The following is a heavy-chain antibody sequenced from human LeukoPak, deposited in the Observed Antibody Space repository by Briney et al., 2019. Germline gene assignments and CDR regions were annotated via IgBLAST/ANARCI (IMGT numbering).Heavy chain of an antibody. CDR2: IYHSGST. Sequence: PSETLSLTCAVSGGSISSSNWWSWVRPPPGKGLEWIGEIYHSGSTNYNPSLKSRVTISVDKSKNQFSLKLSSVTAADTAVYYCASWNGDYYYYYGMDVWSQGTTVTVSS. CDR1: GGSISSSNW. D-gene: IGHD4-17*01. V-gene: IGHV4-4*02. J-gene: IGHJ6*02. CDR3: ASWNGDYYYYYGMDV.